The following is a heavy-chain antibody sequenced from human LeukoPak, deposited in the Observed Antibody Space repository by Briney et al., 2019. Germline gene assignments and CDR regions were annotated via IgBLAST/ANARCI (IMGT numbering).Heavy chain of an antibody. D-gene: IGHD3-10*01. CDR3: ARTGTYGSEAYYYGMDV. Sequence: ASVRVSCKASGYTFTFYGITWVRQAPGQGLEWMGWISTYNGNTNYAQKLQGRVTMTTDTSTSTAYMELRSLRADDTAVYYCARTGTYGSEAYYYGMDVWGQGTTVTVSS. CDR1: GYTFTFYG. CDR2: ISTYNGNT. V-gene: IGHV1-18*01. J-gene: IGHJ6*02.